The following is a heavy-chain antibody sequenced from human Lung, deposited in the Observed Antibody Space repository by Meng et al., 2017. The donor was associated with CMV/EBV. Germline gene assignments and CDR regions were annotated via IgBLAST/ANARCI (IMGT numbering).Heavy chain of an antibody. CDR2: IIPVVGTV. Sequence: SXXVSXKPSGGTFSNYAITWVRQAPGQGLEWMGGIIPVVGTVNYPQKFQGRVTITADKSTSTVYMELSSLRSEDTAVYYCARGPSHCVSGKCYISAREFDYXGPGXLVTVSS. CDR1: GGTFSNYA. D-gene: IGHD2-2*02. V-gene: IGHV1-69*06. CDR3: ARGPSHCVSGKCYISAREFDY. J-gene: IGHJ4*02.